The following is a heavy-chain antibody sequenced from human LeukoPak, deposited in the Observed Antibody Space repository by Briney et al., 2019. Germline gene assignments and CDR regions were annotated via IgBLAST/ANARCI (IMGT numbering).Heavy chain of an antibody. CDR1: GGTFSSYG. CDR3: ERELLWFGYGAEYFQH. Sequence: GASVKVSCKASGGTFSSYGINWVRQAPEQGLEWMGGIVPIFTTANYAQKFQGRVTITADKSTSTVYMELSSLRSDDTAVYYCERELLWFGYGAEYFQHWGQGTLVTVSS. J-gene: IGHJ1*01. CDR2: IVPIFTTA. D-gene: IGHD3-10*01. V-gene: IGHV1-69*06.